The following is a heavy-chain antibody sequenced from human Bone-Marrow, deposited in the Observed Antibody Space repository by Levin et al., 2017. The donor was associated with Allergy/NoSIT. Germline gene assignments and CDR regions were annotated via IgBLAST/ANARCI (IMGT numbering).Heavy chain of an antibody. Sequence: KVSCKASGYTFTNWWIGWVRQMPGKGLEYMGIIYPGDSDTKYSPSFEGQVTISADKSINTAYLQWNSLKTSDTAMYYCVRQRLGGSSFNRPYYFDYWGQGTLVAVSS. J-gene: IGHJ4*02. CDR2: IYPGDSDT. D-gene: IGHD3-16*01. CDR1: GYTFTNWW. V-gene: IGHV5-51*01. CDR3: VRQRLGGSSFNRPYYFDY.